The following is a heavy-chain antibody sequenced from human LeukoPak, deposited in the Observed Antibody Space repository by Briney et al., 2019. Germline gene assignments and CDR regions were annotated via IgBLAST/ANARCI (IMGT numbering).Heavy chain of an antibody. Sequence: GGSLRLSCSASGFTFSSYDMHWVRQAPGKGLEYVSGIRDNGGTTTYADSVKGRFTISRDNSKNTLYLQMSSLRAEDTAVYYCVKGSPQSDDYWGQGTLVTVSS. CDR2: IRDNGGTT. D-gene: IGHD2-15*01. J-gene: IGHJ4*02. V-gene: IGHV3-64D*09. CDR1: GFTFSSYD. CDR3: VKGSPQSDDY.